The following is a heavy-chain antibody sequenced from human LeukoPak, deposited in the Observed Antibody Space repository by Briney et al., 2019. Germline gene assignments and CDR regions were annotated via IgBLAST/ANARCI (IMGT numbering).Heavy chain of an antibody. CDR2: ISYDGSNK. V-gene: IGHV3-30-3*01. J-gene: IGHJ4*02. CDR3: ARDSLAYYYDSSGYYDY. Sequence: GGSLRLSCAASGFTFSSYAMHWVRQAPGKGLEWVAVISYDGSNKYYADSVKGRFTISRDNSKNTLYLQMNSLRAEDTAVYYCARDSLAYYYDSSGYYDYRGQGTLVTVSS. D-gene: IGHD3-22*01. CDR1: GFTFSSYA.